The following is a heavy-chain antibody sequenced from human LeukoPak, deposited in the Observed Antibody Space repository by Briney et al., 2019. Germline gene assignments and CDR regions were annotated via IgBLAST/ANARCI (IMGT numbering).Heavy chain of an antibody. CDR1: GYTFTGYY. J-gene: IGHJ6*02. CDR2: INPNSGGT. D-gene: IGHD2-8*01. Sequence: ASVKVSCKASGYTFTGYYMHWVRQAPGQGLEWMGWINPNSGGTNYAQKFQGRVTMTRDTSISTAYMELSRLRSDDTAVYYCARVLYDYYYYGMDVWGQGTTVTVSS. CDR3: ARVLYDYYYYGMDV. V-gene: IGHV1-2*02.